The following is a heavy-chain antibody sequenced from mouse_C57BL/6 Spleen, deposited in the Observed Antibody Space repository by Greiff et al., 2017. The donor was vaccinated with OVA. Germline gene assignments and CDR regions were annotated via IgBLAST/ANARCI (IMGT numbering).Heavy chain of an antibody. CDR2: IYPSDSET. J-gene: IGHJ2*01. CDR1: GYTFTSYW. Sequence: VQLQQPGAELVRPGSSVKLSCKASGYTFTSYWMDWVKQRPGQGLEWIGNIYPSDSETHYNQKFKDKATLTVDKSSSTAYMQLISLTSEDSAVYYCARTGPYYFDYWGQGTTLTVSS. CDR3: ARTGPYYFDY. D-gene: IGHD4-1*01. V-gene: IGHV1-61*01.